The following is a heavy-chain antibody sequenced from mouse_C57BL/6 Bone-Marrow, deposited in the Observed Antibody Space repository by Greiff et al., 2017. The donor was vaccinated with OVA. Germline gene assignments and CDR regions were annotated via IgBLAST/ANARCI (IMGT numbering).Heavy chain of an antibody. D-gene: IGHD2-1*01. J-gene: IGHJ3*01. Sequence: EVQLQESGPELVKPGASVKLSCKASGYTFTDYNMHWVKQSHGQSLEWIGYIDPNNGGTSYNQKFKGKATLTVNKSSSTAYMELRSLTSEDSAVYYCALISYVFAYWGQGTLVTVSA. CDR3: ALISYVFAY. V-gene: IGHV1-22*01. CDR2: IDPNNGGT. CDR1: GYTFTDYN.